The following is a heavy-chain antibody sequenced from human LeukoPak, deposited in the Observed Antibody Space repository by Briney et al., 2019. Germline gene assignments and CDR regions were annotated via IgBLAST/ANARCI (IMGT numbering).Heavy chain of an antibody. V-gene: IGHV3-23*01. Sequence: QSGGSLRLSCEASGFTFSSYAMSWVRQAPGKGLEWVSGISGSGGSTYYADSVKGRFTISRDNSKNTLYLQMNSLRAEDTAVYYCAKGGVSYDFWSGYYSRNYYYYYMDVWGKGTTVTVSS. CDR3: AKGGVSYDFWSGYYSRNYYYYYMDV. D-gene: IGHD3-3*01. CDR2: ISGSGGST. J-gene: IGHJ6*03. CDR1: GFTFSSYA.